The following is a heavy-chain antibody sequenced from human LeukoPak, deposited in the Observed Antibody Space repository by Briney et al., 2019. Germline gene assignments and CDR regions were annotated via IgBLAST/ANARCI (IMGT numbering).Heavy chain of an antibody. J-gene: IGHJ4*02. Sequence: SETLSLTCAVYGGSFSGYYWSWIRQPPGKGLEWIGEINHSGSTNYNPSLKSRVTISVDTSKNQFSLKLSSVTAADTAVYYCARLKGGRWLQLRTFDYWAREPWSPSPQ. CDR1: GGSFSGYY. CDR3: ARLKGGRWLQLRTFDY. CDR2: INHSGST. D-gene: IGHD5-24*01. V-gene: IGHV4-34*01.